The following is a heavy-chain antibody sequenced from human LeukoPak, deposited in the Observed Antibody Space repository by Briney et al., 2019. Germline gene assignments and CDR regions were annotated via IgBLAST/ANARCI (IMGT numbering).Heavy chain of an antibody. CDR3: ARVRVAAAERDAFDI. D-gene: IGHD6-13*01. Sequence: GGSLRLSCAASGFTFSDYYMSWIRQAPGKGLEWVSYISSSSSYTNYADSVKGRFTISRDNAKNSLYLQMNSLRAEDTAVYYCARVRVAAAERDAFDIWGQGTMVTVSS. CDR1: GFTFSDYY. CDR2: ISSSSSYT. V-gene: IGHV3-11*06. J-gene: IGHJ3*02.